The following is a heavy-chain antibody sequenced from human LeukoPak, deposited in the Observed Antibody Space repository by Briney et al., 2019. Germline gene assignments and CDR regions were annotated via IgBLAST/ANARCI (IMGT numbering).Heavy chain of an antibody. CDR1: GYTFTSYG. J-gene: IGHJ5*02. Sequence: SVKVSCKASGYTFTSYGISWVRQAPGQGLEWMGGIIPIFGTANYAQKFQGRVTITADESTSTAYMELSSLRSEGTAVYYCARQINSGSCFDPWGQGTLVTVSS. V-gene: IGHV1-69*13. CDR2: IIPIFGTA. CDR3: ARQINSGSCFDP. D-gene: IGHD1-26*01.